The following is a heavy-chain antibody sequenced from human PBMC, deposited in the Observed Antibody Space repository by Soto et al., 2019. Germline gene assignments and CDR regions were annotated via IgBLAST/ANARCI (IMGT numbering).Heavy chain of an antibody. D-gene: IGHD3-16*02. Sequence: PSETLSLTCTVSGGSIISCGYYWSWIRQHPGKGLEWIGYIYYSGSTYYNPSLKSRVTISVDTSKNQFSLKLSSVTAADTAVYYCARVRIMITFGGVIVYNWFDPWGQGTLVSVSS. J-gene: IGHJ5*02. CDR3: ARVRIMITFGGVIVYNWFDP. CDR1: GGSIISCGYY. V-gene: IGHV4-31*03. CDR2: IYYSGST.